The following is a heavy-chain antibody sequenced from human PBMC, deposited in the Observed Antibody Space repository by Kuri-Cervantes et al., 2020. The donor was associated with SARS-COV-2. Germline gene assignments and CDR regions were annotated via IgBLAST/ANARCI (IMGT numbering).Heavy chain of an antibody. CDR1: GGSFSGYY. Sequence: SQTLSLTCAVHGGSFSGYYWSWIRQPPGKGLEWIGEINHSGSTNYNPSLKSRVTISVDTSKNQFSLKLSSVTAADTAVYYCARDQYGTGSRWAFQHWGQGTLVTVSS. D-gene: IGHD6-13*01. V-gene: IGHV4-34*01. J-gene: IGHJ1*01. CDR2: INHSGST. CDR3: ARDQYGTGSRWAFQH.